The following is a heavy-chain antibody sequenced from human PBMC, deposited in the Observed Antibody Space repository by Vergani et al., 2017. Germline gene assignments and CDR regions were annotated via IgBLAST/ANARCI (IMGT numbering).Heavy chain of an antibody. D-gene: IGHD3-10*01. CDR1: GFTFDDYG. J-gene: IGHJ4*02. Sequence: EVQLVESGGGVVRPGGSLRLSCAASGFTFDDYGMSWVRQAPGKGLEWVSGINWNGGSTGYADSVKGRFTISRDNAKNSLYLQMNSLRAEDTALYYCAREYRFSAGHYYGSGSPIDYWGQGTLVTVSS. CDR2: INWNGGST. V-gene: IGHV3-20*04. CDR3: AREYRFSAGHYYGSGSPIDY.